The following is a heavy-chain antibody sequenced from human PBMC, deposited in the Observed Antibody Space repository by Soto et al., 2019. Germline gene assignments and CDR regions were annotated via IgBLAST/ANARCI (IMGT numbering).Heavy chain of an antibody. CDR1: GGIFSSYA. J-gene: IGHJ4*02. D-gene: IGHD1-26*01. CDR3: ARIGAVGAPPGADF. CDR2: VIPILGQA. V-gene: IGHV1-69*01. Sequence: QVQLVQSGAEVKKPGSSVKVSCKASGGIFSSYAISWLRQAPGQGLEWMGAVIPILGQAYYAQNFQDRVTIPADESTRTAYMDLISLRSDDTAVYFCARIGAVGAPPGADFWGQGTLVTVSS.